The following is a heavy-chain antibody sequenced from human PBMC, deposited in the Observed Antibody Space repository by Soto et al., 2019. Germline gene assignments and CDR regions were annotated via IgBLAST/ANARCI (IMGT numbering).Heavy chain of an antibody. Sequence: SETLSLTCTVSGASISGFYWSWIRKSAGKGLEWIGRIYATGTTDYNPSLKSRVMMSVDTSKKQFSLKLRSVPAADTAVYYCVRDGTKTLRDWFDTWGQGISVTVSS. D-gene: IGHD1-1*01. CDR3: VRDGTKTLRDWFDT. CDR1: GASISGFY. CDR2: IYATGTT. J-gene: IGHJ5*02. V-gene: IGHV4-4*07.